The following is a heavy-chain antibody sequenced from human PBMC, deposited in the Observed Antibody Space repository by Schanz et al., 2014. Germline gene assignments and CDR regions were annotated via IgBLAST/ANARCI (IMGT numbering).Heavy chain of an antibody. D-gene: IGHD3-9*01. V-gene: IGHV3-53*04. CDR3: ARWGGFDWARIDAFDM. J-gene: IGHJ3*02. CDR2: MERVGKI. CDR1: GFSVSTNY. Sequence: EVQLVESGGGLVQPGGSLRLACAASGFSVSTNYMSWVRQAPGKGLEWVSVMERVGKIYYADSVKGRVTISRHNSKNTLYFEMNSLRPEDTAIYYCARWGGFDWARIDAFDMWGQGTMVTVSS.